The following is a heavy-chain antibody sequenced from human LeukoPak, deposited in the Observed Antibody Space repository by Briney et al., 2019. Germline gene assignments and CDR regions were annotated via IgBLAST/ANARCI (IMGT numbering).Heavy chain of an antibody. CDR3: AKGIQAGYSYGMDV. V-gene: IGHV3-9*01. CDR1: GFTFDGYA. J-gene: IGHJ6*02. D-gene: IGHD5-18*01. Sequence: GRSLRLSCAASGFTFDGYAMYWVRQAPGKGLEWVSGISLNSGTIGYADSVKGRFTISRDNAKNFLYLQMSSLRGEDTALYYCAKGIQAGYSYGMDVWGQGTTVTVSS. CDR2: ISLNSGTI.